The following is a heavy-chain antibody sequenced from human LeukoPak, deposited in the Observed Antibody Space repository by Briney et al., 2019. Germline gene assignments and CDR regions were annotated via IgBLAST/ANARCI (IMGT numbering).Heavy chain of an antibody. CDR3: ARESRDLHYYYYMDV. CDR1: GGSISSSNW. D-gene: IGHD5-24*01. Sequence: KTSETLSLTCAVSGGSISSSNWWSWVRQPPGKGLEWIGEIYHSGSTNYNPSLKSRVTISVDKSKNQFSLKLSSVTAADTAVYYCARESRDLHYYYYMDVWGKGTTVTVSS. J-gene: IGHJ6*03. V-gene: IGHV4-4*02. CDR2: IYHSGST.